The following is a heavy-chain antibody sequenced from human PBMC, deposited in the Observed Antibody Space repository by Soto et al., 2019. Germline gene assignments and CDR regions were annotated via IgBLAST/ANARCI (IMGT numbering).Heavy chain of an antibody. V-gene: IGHV1-69*13. Sequence: GASVKVSCKASGGTFSSYAISWVRQAPGQGLEWMGGIIPIFGTANYAQKFQGRVTITADESTSTAYMELSSLRSEDTAVYYCARDTRPSETYYYGSGRYYYYYYGMDVWGQGTTVTVSS. CDR1: GGTFSSYA. J-gene: IGHJ6*02. D-gene: IGHD3-10*01. CDR3: ARDTRPSETYYYGSGRYYYYYYGMDV. CDR2: IIPIFGTA.